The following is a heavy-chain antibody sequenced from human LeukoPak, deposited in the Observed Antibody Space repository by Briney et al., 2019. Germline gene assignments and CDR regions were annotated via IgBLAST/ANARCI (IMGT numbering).Heavy chain of an antibody. CDR1: GYTFTSYG. CDR2: ISAYNGNT. V-gene: IGHV1-18*04. D-gene: IGHD3-10*01. Sequence: ASVKVSCKASGYTFTSYGISWVRQAPGQGLEWMGCISAYNGNTNYAQKLQGRVTMTTQTSTSTAYMDLRSLRSDDTAVYYCVRDLSGRWITIVRGVISPFDYWGQGTLVTVSS. CDR3: VRDLSGRWITIVRGVISPFDY. J-gene: IGHJ4*02.